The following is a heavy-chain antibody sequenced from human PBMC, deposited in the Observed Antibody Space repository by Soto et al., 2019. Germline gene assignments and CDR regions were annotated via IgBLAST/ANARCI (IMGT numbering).Heavy chain of an antibody. CDR1: SGTISSSNW. CDR3: AGLGMVAAHREFDP. V-gene: IGHV4-4*02. Sequence: SETLSLTCAVSSGTISSSNWWTWVRQPPGKGMEWIGEINQSGSPSYNPSLRSRVTISVDKSKSQFFLKLSSVTAADTVIYYCAGLGMVAAHREFDPWGQGTLVTVSS. CDR2: INQSGSP. D-gene: IGHD2-15*01. J-gene: IGHJ5*02.